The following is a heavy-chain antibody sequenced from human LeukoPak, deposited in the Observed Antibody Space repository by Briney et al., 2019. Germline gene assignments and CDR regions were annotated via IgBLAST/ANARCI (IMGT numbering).Heavy chain of an antibody. D-gene: IGHD6-13*01. V-gene: IGHV1-8*02. CDR3: ARGPAAVGRAFDI. CDR2: TTPYSGDT. Sequence: ASVKVSCKASGYTFTSYYMHWVRQATGQGLEWMGWTTPYSGDTGYAQKFQGRVTMTRDTSISTAYMEVKSLTSEDTAIYFCARGPAAVGRAFDIWGPGTIVSVSS. CDR1: GYTFTSYY. J-gene: IGHJ3*02.